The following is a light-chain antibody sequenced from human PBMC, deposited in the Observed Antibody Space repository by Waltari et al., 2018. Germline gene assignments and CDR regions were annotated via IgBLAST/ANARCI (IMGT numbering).Light chain of an antibody. V-gene: IGLV1-51*01. J-gene: IGLJ2*01. CDR1: SSNIGNYF. CDR2: DNY. CDR3: ATWDNSLTAVV. Sequence: QSVLTQPPSVSAAPGQKVTISCSGSSSNIGNYFVSWYHQLPGPTPKLLIYDNYKRPSGMPDRFPGSRSGTSATLDITGLQIGDEADYYCATWDNSLTAVVFGGGTKLTVL.